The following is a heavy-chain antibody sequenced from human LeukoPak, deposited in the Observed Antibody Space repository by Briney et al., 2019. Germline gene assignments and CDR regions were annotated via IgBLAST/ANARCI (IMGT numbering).Heavy chain of an antibody. V-gene: IGHV1-58*01. D-gene: IGHD6-13*01. J-gene: IGHJ5*02. CDR1: GFTFTSSA. CDR2: IVVGSGNT. CDR3: VAGQQLEEWAFDP. Sequence: GTSVKVSCKASGFTFTSSAVQWVRQARGQRLEWIGWIVVGSGNTNYAQKFQERVTITRDMSTSTAYMELSSLRSEDTAVYYCVAGQQLEEWAFDPWGQGTLVTVFS.